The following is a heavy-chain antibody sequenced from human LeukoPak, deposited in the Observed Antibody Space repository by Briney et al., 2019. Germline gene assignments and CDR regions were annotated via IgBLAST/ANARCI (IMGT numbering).Heavy chain of an antibody. V-gene: IGHV3-53*01. CDR3: AKGGYSNGRYYYYMDV. Sequence: GGSLRLSCTVSGFTVSTNSMSWVRQAPGKGLEWVSFIYSDNTHYSDSVKGRFTISRDNSKNTLYLQMNSLRAEDTAVYYCAKGGYSNGRYYYYMDVWGEGTTVTVSS. CDR1: GFTVSTNS. J-gene: IGHJ6*03. CDR2: IYSDNT. D-gene: IGHD5-18*01.